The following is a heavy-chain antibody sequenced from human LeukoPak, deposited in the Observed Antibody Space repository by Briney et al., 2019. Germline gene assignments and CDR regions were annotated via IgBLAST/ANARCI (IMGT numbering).Heavy chain of an antibody. D-gene: IGHD3-10*01. J-gene: IGHJ5*02. CDR2: SIPFLGMQ. CDR3: ARDKGDYASGTYYNVWFDP. CDR1: GGTFNNFA. Sequence: SVKVSCKASGGTFNNFAISWLRQAPGQGLEWMGRSIPFLGMQTYAQKFQGRVTITADESTTTANMELRSLRYEAAAVYYCARDKGDYASGTYYNVWFDPWGQGTLVTVSS. V-gene: IGHV1-69*04.